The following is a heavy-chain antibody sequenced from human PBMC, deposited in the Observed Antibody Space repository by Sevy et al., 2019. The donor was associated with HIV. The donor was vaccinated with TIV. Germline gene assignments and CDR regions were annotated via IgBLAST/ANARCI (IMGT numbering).Heavy chain of an antibody. V-gene: IGHV3-15*01. CDR1: GITLSDAW. CDR2: INRRTDGGTT. J-gene: IGHJ6*02. Sequence: GGSLRLSCAASGITLSDAWVIWVRQAPGKGLEWVGHINRRTDGGTTDYAAPVKGRFTVSRDDSKDMVFLHMDSLKTEDTGVHFCATMGQNPRGHYYIYAMDVWGQGTTVTVSS. CDR3: ATMGQNPRGHYYIYAMDV. D-gene: IGHD1-26*01.